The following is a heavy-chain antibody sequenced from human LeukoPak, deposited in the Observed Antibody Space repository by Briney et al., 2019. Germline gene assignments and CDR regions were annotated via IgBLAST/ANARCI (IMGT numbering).Heavy chain of an antibody. Sequence: PGGSLRLSYAASGFTVSSNYMSWVRQAPGKGLEWVSVIYSGGSTYYADSVKGRFTISRDNSKNTLYLQMNSLRAEDTAVYYCARGKDYYDSSGYYYNWFDPWGQGTLVTVSS. CDR1: GFTVSSNY. D-gene: IGHD3-22*01. J-gene: IGHJ5*02. CDR3: ARGKDYYDSSGYYYNWFDP. CDR2: IYSGGST. V-gene: IGHV3-53*01.